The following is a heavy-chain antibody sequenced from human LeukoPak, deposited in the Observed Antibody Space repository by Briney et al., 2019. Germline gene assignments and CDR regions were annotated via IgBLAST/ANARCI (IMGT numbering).Heavy chain of an antibody. J-gene: IGHJ4*02. V-gene: IGHV3-21*01. CDR3: ARGANSGSYYFDY. CDR1: GFTFSSYS. D-gene: IGHD7-27*01. Sequence: PGGSLRLSCAASGFTFSSYSMNWVRQAPGKGLEWVSSISSSSSYIYYADSVKGRFTISRDNAKNSLYLQMNSLRAEDTAVYYCARGANSGSYYFDYWGQGTLVTVSS. CDR2: ISSSSSYI.